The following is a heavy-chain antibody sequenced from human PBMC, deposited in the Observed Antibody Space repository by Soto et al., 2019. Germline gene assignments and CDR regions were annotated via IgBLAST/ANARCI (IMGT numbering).Heavy chain of an antibody. CDR3: ARDQSSMIGPRWFDP. D-gene: IGHD3-22*01. J-gene: IGHJ5*02. Sequence: QVQLQESGPGLVKPSQTLSLTCTVSGGSISSGDYYWSWIRQPPGKGLEWIGYIYYNGSTYYNPSLKSRVTISVDTSKNQFSLKLSSVTAADTAVYYCARDQSSMIGPRWFDPWGQGTLVTVSS. CDR1: GGSISSGDYY. V-gene: IGHV4-30-4*01. CDR2: IYYNGST.